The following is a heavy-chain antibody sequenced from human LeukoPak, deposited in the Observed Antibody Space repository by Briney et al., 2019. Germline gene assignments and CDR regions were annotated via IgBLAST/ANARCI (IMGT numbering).Heavy chain of an antibody. CDR2: LIPNGGGT. CDR3: AGGGEAARSLVY. J-gene: IGHJ4*02. CDR1: GYTFTDYY. Sequence: ASVKVSCKTSGYTFTDYYIHWVRQAPGQGLEWMGWLIPNGGGTNYAQKFQGRVTMTRDTSISTAYMEMYTLTSDDTALYYCAGGGEAARSLVYWGQGALVTVSS. D-gene: IGHD6-6*01. V-gene: IGHV1-2*02.